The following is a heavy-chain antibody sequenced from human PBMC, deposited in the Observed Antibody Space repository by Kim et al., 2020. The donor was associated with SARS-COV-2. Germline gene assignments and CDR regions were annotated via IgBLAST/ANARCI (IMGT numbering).Heavy chain of an antibody. V-gene: IGHV3-7*01. Sequence: GGSLRLSCVASGFTFSSFWMSWVRQAPGKGLEWVANINQDGSQKYYLKSVKGRFTISRDNAKNSLYLQMNSLRGEDTAVYYCARRVAGSYYGMDVWGQGTAVTVSS. D-gene: IGHD3-3*01. CDR2: INQDGSQK. CDR3: ARRVAGSYYGMDV. CDR1: GFTFSSFW. J-gene: IGHJ6*02.